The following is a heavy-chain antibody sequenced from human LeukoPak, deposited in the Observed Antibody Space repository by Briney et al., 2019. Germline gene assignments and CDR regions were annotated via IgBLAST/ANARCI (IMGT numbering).Heavy chain of an antibody. CDR3: AKGGYSSGRYFYYYMDV. CDR2: ISGSGGST. Sequence: GGSLRLSCAASGFTFSSYGMSWVRQAPRKGLEWVSAISGSGGSTYYADSVKGRFTISRDNSKNTVYLQMNNPRAEDTAVYYCAKGGYSSGRYFYYYMDVWGEGTTVTVSS. J-gene: IGHJ6*03. CDR1: GFTFSSYG. V-gene: IGHV3-23*01. D-gene: IGHD5-18*01.